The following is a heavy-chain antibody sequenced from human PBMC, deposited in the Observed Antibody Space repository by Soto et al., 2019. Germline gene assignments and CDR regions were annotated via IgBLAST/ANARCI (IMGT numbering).Heavy chain of an antibody. CDR2: ISGSGGST. J-gene: IGHJ2*01. Sequence: EVQLLESGGGLVQPGGSLRLSCAASGFTFSSDAIKWVRQAPGTGLEWVSGISGSGGSTYYADAVKGRFTISRDNSKNTLYMQMNSLRAEDTAVYYCAKLTVGWYFDLWGRGTLVTVSS. V-gene: IGHV3-23*01. CDR3: AKLTVGWYFDL. D-gene: IGHD4-17*01. CDR1: GFTFSSDA.